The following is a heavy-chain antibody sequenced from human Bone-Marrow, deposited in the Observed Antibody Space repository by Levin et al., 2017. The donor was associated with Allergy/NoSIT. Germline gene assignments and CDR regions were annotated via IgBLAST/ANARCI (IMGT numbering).Heavy chain of an antibody. CDR2: IYPDDSDT. D-gene: IGHD1-20*01. V-gene: IGHV5-51*01. CDR1: GYSFTSYW. J-gene: IGHJ4*02. Sequence: KVSCKASGYSFTSYWFAWVRQTPGKGLEWIGVIYPDDSDTKYSPSFEGQVTIPVDKSINTAYLRWSSLKSSDTAIYYCARPRAITGSRGFYFAFWGQGTQVTVSS. CDR3: ARPRAITGSRGFYFAF.